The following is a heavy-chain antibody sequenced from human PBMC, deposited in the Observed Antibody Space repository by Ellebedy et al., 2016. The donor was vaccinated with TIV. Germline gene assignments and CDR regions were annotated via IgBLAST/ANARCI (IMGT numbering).Heavy chain of an antibody. J-gene: IGHJ5*02. V-gene: IGHV3-33*01. CDR2: IWYDGSNK. D-gene: IGHD3-9*01. Sequence: GGSLRLSXAASGFTFSSYGMHWVRQAPGEGLEWVAVIWYDGSNKYYADSVKGRFTISRDNSKNTLYLQMNSLRAEDTAVYYCARARLDWNWFDPWGQGTLVTVSS. CDR1: GFTFSSYG. CDR3: ARARLDWNWFDP.